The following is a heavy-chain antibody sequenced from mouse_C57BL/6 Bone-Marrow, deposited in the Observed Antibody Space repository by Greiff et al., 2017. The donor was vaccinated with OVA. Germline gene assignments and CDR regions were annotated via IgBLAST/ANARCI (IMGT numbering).Heavy chain of an antibody. CDR1: GFTFSDYY. CDR3: AREEGYSNYVGTWFAY. J-gene: IGHJ3*01. CDR2: INYDGSST. V-gene: IGHV5-16*01. D-gene: IGHD2-5*01. Sequence: EVKLQESEGGLVQPGSSMKLSCTASGFTFSDYYMAWVRQVPEKGLEWVANINYDGSSTYYLDSLKSRFIISRDNAKNILYLQMSSLKSEDTATYYCAREEGYSNYVGTWFAYWGQGTLVTVSA.